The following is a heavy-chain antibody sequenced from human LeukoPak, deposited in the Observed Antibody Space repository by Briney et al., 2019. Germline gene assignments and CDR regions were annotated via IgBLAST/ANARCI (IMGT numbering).Heavy chain of an antibody. D-gene: IGHD3-22*01. CDR2: INHSGST. J-gene: IGHJ4*02. CDR1: GGSFSGYY. Sequence: PSETLSLTCAVYGGSFSGYYWSWIRQPPGKGLEWIGEINHSGSTNYNPSLKSRVTVSVDTSKNQFSLKLSSVTAADTAMYYCASRFSGYYPYYFDYWGQGTLVTVSS. CDR3: ASRFSGYYPYYFDY. V-gene: IGHV4-34*01.